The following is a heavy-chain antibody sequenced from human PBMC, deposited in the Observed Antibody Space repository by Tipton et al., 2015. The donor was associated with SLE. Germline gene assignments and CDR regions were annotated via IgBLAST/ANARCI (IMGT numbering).Heavy chain of an antibody. Sequence: TLSLTCAVYGGSFSGFYWSWIRQPPGKGLEWIGEINHSGSTYYNPPLKSRVTISIDTSKNQFSLKLSSVTAADTAVYYCARAFASTWYDPWRWFDPWGQGTLVTVSS. J-gene: IGHJ5*02. CDR2: INHSGST. CDR3: ARAFASTWYDPWRWFDP. CDR1: GGSFSGFY. D-gene: IGHD6-13*01. V-gene: IGHV4-34*01.